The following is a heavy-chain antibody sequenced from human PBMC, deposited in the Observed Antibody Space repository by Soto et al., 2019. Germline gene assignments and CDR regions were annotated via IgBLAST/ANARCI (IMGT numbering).Heavy chain of an antibody. D-gene: IGHD2-8*01. Sequence: SETLSLTCTVSGGSISSYYWSWIRQPPGRGLEWIGYIHYSGSPNYSPSLRSRVTISVDTSQNQVSLELRSVTAADTAVYYCAGKPNALYYFDFWGQGTLVTVSS. CDR3: AGKPNALYYFDF. CDR1: GGSISSYY. V-gene: IGHV4-59*12. J-gene: IGHJ4*02. CDR2: IHYSGSP.